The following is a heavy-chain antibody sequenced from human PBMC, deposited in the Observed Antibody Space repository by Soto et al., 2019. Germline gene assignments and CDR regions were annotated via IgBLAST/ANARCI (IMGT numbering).Heavy chain of an antibody. CDR3: ASGSTVINTLEF. V-gene: IGHV4-30-4*01. CDR1: GGSITSGDYY. D-gene: IGHD4-17*01. CDR2: NYYGGST. J-gene: IGHJ4*02. Sequence: QVQLQESGPGLVKPSQTLSLTCTVSGGSITSGDYYWSWIRQPPGKGLEWVGYNYYGGSTYYNPSLESRITISLDTAKNQFSLELTSVTAADTAVYYCASGSTVINTLEFWGQGTLVTVSS.